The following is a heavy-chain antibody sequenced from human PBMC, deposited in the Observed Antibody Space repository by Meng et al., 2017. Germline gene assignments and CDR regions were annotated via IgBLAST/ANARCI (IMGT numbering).Heavy chain of an antibody. Sequence: GRLQTWVAGPFQPPGALSPTGAGYGGAFVGCSWSWTRTPPGKGLPWIGEISHSGSTNHNPSLKSRVTISVDKSKNPFSLKLSSVTAADTAVYYCARDRGYSSGQGGNNWFDPWGQGTLVTVSS. J-gene: IGHJ5*02. D-gene: IGHD5-18*01. CDR1: GGAFVGCS. CDR3: ARDRGYSSGQGGNNWFDP. CDR2: ISHSGST. V-gene: IGHV4-34*01.